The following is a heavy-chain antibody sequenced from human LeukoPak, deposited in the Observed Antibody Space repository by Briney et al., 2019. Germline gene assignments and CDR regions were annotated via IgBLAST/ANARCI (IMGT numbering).Heavy chain of an antibody. Sequence: PGGSLRLSCAASGFTFSPYSMSWVRQAPGRGLEWVANINGDGSERKYVDSVKGRFTISRDNANNLVYLQMNSLRVEDTAVYYCARDLYDFWSGVDYWGQGTLVTVSS. D-gene: IGHD3-3*01. CDR1: GFTFSPYS. CDR2: INGDGSER. CDR3: ARDLYDFWSGVDY. J-gene: IGHJ4*02. V-gene: IGHV3-7*01.